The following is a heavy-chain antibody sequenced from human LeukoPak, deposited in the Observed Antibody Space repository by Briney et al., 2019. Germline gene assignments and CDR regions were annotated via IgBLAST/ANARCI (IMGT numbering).Heavy chain of an antibody. CDR3: ARGGVVPAATNWFDP. CDR1: GYSISSGYY. J-gene: IGHJ5*02. V-gene: IGHV4-38-2*02. CDR2: IYYSGST. Sequence: SSETLSLTCTVSGYSISSGYYWGWIRQPPGKGLERIGSIYYSGSTYYNPSLKSRVTISVDTSKNQFSLKLSSVTAADTAVYYCARGGVVPAATNWFDPWGQGTLVTVSS. D-gene: IGHD2-2*01.